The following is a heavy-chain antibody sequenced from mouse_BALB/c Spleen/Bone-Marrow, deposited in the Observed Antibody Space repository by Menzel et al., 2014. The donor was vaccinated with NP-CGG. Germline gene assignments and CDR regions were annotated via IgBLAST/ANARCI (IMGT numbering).Heavy chain of an antibody. D-gene: IGHD4-1*01. Sequence: EVMLVESGGGLVQPGGSLKLSCAASGFTFSSYGMSWVRQTPDKRLELVATINSNGDSTYYPDSVKGRFTISRDNAKNTLYLQMSSPKSEDTAMYYCARELGFFDYWGQGTTLTVSS. J-gene: IGHJ2*01. CDR2: INSNGDST. CDR3: ARELGFFDY. CDR1: GFTFSSYG. V-gene: IGHV5-6-3*01.